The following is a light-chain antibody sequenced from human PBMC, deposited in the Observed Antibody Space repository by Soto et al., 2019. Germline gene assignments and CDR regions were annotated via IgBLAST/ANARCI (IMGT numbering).Light chain of an antibody. J-gene: IGKJ5*01. CDR1: QTIGDT. Sequence: EIVMTQSPATLSVSPWGRATLSCRASQTIGDTLAWYQQKPGQAPRLLIYGASSRVTGFPARFSGSGSGTDFTLTISSLQPEDVATYYCQKYNSAPITFGQGTRLEIK. CDR2: GAS. CDR3: QKYNSAPIT. V-gene: IGKV3-15*01.